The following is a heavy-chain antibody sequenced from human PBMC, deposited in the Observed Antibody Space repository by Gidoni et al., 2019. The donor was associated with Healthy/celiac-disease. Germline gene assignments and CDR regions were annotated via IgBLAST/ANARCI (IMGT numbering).Heavy chain of an antibody. V-gene: IGHV4-34*01. J-gene: IGHJ6*02. Sequence: QVQLQQWGAGLLKPSETLSLTCAVYGGSFSGYYWSWIRQPPGKGLEWIGEINHSGSTNYNPSLKSRVTISVDTSKNQFSLKLSSVTAADTAVYYCASYGDYYYGMDVWGQGTTVTVSS. CDR2: INHSGST. CDR1: GGSFSGYY. CDR3: ASYGDYYYGMDV. D-gene: IGHD4-17*01.